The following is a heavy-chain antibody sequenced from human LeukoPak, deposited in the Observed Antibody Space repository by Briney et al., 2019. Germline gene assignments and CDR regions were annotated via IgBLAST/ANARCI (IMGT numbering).Heavy chain of an antibody. CDR1: GGSFSAYY. CDR2: ISDSGTT. D-gene: IGHD3-22*01. Sequence: SETLSLTYAVYGGSFSAYYWTWIRQSPGKGLEWIGCISDSGTTYYNPSLKSRVTISLDTSKNHFSLKLTSVTAADTAVYFCTKGYYEPFDYWGQGMMVTVSS. CDR3: TKGYYEPFDY. J-gene: IGHJ4*02. V-gene: IGHV4-34*11.